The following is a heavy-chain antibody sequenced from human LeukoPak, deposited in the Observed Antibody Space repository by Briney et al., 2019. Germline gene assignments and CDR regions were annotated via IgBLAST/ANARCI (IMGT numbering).Heavy chain of an antibody. CDR3: ARDGYSGSYYRLYYFFMDV. V-gene: IGHV3-23*01. CDR2: ISGSGDRT. Sequence: GGSLRLSCAASGFTFSSYEMNWVRQAPGKGLEWVSRISGSGDRTDYADSVKGRFTISRDNSENTLYLQMNSLRGEDTAAYYCARDGYSGSYYRLYYFFMDVWGKGTTVTVSS. CDR1: GFTFSSYE. J-gene: IGHJ6*03. D-gene: IGHD1-26*01.